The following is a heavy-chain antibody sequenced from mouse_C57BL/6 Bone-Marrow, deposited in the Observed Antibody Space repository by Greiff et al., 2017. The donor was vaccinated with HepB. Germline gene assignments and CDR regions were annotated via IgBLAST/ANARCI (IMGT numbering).Heavy chain of an antibody. CDR2: IHPNSRST. D-gene: IGHD2-5*01. Sequence: VQLQQPGAELEKPGASVKLSCKASGYTFTSYWMHWVKQRPGQGLEWIGMIHPNSRSTNYNEKFKSKATLTVDKSSSTAYMQLSSLTSEDSAVYYCARDYSNFTLYYFDYWGQGTTLTVSS. CDR3: ARDYSNFTLYYFDY. J-gene: IGHJ2*01. CDR1: GYTFTSYW. V-gene: IGHV1-64*01.